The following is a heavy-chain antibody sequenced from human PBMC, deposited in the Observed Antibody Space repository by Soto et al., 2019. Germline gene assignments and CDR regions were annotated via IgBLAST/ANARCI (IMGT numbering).Heavy chain of an antibody. V-gene: IGHV3-23*01. J-gene: IGHJ4*02. CDR1: GFTFSSYA. Sequence: GGSLRLSCAASGFTFSSYAMSWVRQAPGKGLEWVSAISGSGGSTYYAESVKGRFTISRDNSKNTLYLQMNSLRAEDTVVYYCAKGGTMIVVVITTHFDYWGQGTLVTVSS. D-gene: IGHD3-22*01. CDR3: AKGGTMIVVVITTHFDY. CDR2: ISGSGGST.